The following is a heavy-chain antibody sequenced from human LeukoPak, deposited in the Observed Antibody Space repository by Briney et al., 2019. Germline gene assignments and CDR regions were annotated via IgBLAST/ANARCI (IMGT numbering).Heavy chain of an antibody. D-gene: IGHD6-13*01. CDR3: ARVVYSSSLGRFDP. Sequence: SETLSLTCTVSGSSISSSNYYWGWIRQPAGKGLEWIGRIYTGGSTNYNPSLKSRVTISVDTSKNQFSLKLSSVTAADTAVYYCARVVYSSSLGRFDPWGQGTLVTVSS. V-gene: IGHV4-61*02. CDR1: GSSISSSNYY. J-gene: IGHJ5*02. CDR2: IYTGGST.